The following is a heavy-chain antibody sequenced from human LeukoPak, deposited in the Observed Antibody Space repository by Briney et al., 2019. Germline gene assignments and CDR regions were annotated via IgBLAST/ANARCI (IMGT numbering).Heavy chain of an antibody. CDR3: AKANSGYDYGPDY. D-gene: IGHD5-12*01. Sequence: GGSLRLSCAASGFTFSSYGMHWVRQAPGKGLEWAAFIRYDGSNKYYADSVKGRFTISRDNSKNTLYLQMNSLRAEDTAVYYCAKANSGYDYGPDYWGQGTLVTVSS. CDR2: IRYDGSNK. V-gene: IGHV3-30*02. CDR1: GFTFSSYG. J-gene: IGHJ4*02.